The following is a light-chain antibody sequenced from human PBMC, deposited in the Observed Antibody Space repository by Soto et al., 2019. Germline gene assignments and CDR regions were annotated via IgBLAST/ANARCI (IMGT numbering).Light chain of an antibody. CDR2: YDS. Sequence: SYELTQPPSVSVAPGKTARIPCGGTNIGSKSVHWYQQKPGQAPVLVIYYDSDRPSGIPERFSGSNSGNTATLTISRVEAGDEADYYCQVWDSSSDHVVFGGGPKLTVL. CDR3: QVWDSSSDHVV. J-gene: IGLJ2*01. V-gene: IGLV3-21*04. CDR1: NIGSKS.